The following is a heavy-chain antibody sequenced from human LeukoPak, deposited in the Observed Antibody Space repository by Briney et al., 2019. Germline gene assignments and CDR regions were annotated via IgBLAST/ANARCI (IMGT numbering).Heavy chain of an antibody. J-gene: IGHJ4*02. V-gene: IGHV4-34*01. CDR3: ARAVTYHDVLTGYYRDYFDY. D-gene: IGHD3-9*01. Sequence: SETLSLTCAAYGGSFSGYYWSWIRQPPGKGLEWIGEINHSEIANYNPSLKSRVTISVDTSKNQFSLKLSSVTAADTAVYYCARAVTYHDVLTGYYRDYFDYWGQGILVTVSS. CDR1: GGSFSGYY. CDR2: INHSEIA.